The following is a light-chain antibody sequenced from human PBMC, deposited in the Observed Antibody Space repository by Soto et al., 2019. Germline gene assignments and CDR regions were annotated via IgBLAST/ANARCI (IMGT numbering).Light chain of an antibody. Sequence: DIQLTQSPSFLSASVGDRVTITCRASQSISSWLAWYQQKPGKAPNLLIYDASSLESGVPSRFSGSGSGTEFTLTISSLQPDDFATYYCQHYNSYSEAFGQGTKVDIK. CDR2: DAS. CDR3: QHYNSYSEA. V-gene: IGKV1-5*01. CDR1: QSISSW. J-gene: IGKJ1*01.